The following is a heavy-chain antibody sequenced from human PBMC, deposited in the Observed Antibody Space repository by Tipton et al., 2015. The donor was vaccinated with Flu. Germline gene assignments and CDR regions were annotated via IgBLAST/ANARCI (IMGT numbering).Heavy chain of an antibody. J-gene: IGHJ6*02. D-gene: IGHD3-10*01. CDR2: ISSSSSTI. Sequence: SLRLSCAISGFTFSNYEMNWVRQAPGKGLEWVSYISSSSSTIQYADSVKGRFTISRDNAKNSLYLQMNSLRAEDTAVYYCARYGSYSYYYGMDVWGQGTTVPVSS. CDR1: GFTFSNYE. CDR3: ARYGSYSYYYGMDV. V-gene: IGHV3-48*03.